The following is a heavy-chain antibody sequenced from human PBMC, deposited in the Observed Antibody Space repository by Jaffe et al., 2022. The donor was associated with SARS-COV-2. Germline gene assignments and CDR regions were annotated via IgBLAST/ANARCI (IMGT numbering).Heavy chain of an antibody. V-gene: IGHV3-33*01. Sequence: QVQLVESGGGVVQPGRSLRLSCAASGFTFSSYGMHWVRQAPGKGLEWVAVIWYDGSNKYYADSVKGRFTISRDNSKNTLYLQMNSLRAEDTAVYYCARSGYCSGGSCGTYYYYYGMDVWGQGTTVTVSS. D-gene: IGHD2-15*01. J-gene: IGHJ6*02. CDR2: IWYDGSNK. CDR3: ARSGYCSGGSCGTYYYYYGMDV. CDR1: GFTFSSYG.